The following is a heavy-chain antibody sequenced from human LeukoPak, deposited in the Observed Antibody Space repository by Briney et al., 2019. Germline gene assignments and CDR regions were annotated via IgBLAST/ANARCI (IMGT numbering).Heavy chain of an antibody. V-gene: IGHV4-59*08. D-gene: IGHD6-19*01. J-gene: IGHJ4*02. CDR2: IYYSGST. CDR1: GGSISSYY. Sequence: SETLSLTCTVSGGSISSYYWSWIRQPPGKGLEWIGYIYYSGSTNYNPSLKSRVTISVDTSKNQFSLKLSSVTAADTAAYYCARHLAASGWYDYWGQGTLVTVSS. CDR3: ARHLAASGWYDY.